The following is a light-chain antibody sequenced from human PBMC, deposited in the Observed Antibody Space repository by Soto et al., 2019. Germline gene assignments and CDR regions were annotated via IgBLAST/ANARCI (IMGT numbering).Light chain of an antibody. CDR3: QHYNSYSWT. Sequence: DIQRSQTTSTLSASLGDRFTITCRASQSISSWLAWYQQKPGKAPKLLIYKASSLESGVPSRFSGSGSGTEFTLTISSLQPDDFATYYCQHYNSYSWTFGQGTKVDIK. V-gene: IGKV1-5*03. CDR2: KAS. J-gene: IGKJ1*01. CDR1: QSISSW.